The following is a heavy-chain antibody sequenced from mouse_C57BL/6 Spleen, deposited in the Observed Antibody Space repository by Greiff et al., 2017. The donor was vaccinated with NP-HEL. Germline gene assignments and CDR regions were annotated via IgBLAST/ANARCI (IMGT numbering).Heavy chain of an antibody. CDR3: GSITNGDFDY. Sequence: QVQLQQSGAELVKPGASVKISCKASGYAFNSYWMNWVKQRPGKGLEWIGQIYPGDGDTNYTGKFKGKATLTADTSSSTAYLQLSSLTSEDSAVYFCGSITNGDFDYWGQGTTLTVSS. CDR1: GYAFNSYW. D-gene: IGHD1-1*01. V-gene: IGHV1-80*01. CDR2: IYPGDGDT. J-gene: IGHJ2*01.